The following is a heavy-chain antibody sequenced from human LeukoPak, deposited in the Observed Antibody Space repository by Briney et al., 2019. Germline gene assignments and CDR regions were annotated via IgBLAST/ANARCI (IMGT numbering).Heavy chain of an antibody. V-gene: IGHV1-18*04. CDR2: ISPYNGKT. Sequence: ASVKVSCQASGYPFTNFGITWVRQAPGQGLEWMGWISPYNGKTAYAQRLQGRVTMTTGTSTSTAYMELSSLRSEDTAVYYCARDKGGYDELDYWGQGTLVTVSS. CDR1: GYPFTNFG. D-gene: IGHD5-12*01. J-gene: IGHJ4*02. CDR3: ARDKGGYDELDY.